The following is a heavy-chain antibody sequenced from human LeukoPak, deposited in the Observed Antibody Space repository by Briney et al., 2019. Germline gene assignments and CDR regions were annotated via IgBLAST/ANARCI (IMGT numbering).Heavy chain of an antibody. J-gene: IGHJ3*02. V-gene: IGHV4-30-2*01. CDR1: GGSVSSGGYS. CDR3: ARSGPASDDAFDI. CDR2: IYYSGST. D-gene: IGHD2-15*01. Sequence: SETLSLTCAVSGGSVSSGGYSWNWIRQPPGKGLEWIGYIYYSGSTHYNPSLKSRVTMSLVRSKNQFSLKVSSVTAADTAIYYCARSGPASDDAFDIWGHGTVVTVSS.